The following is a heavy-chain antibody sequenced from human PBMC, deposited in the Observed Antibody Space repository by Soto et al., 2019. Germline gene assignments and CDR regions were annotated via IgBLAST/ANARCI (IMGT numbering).Heavy chain of an antibody. V-gene: IGHV1-18*01. D-gene: IGHD6-19*01. Sequence: QVQLVQSGAEVKKPGASVKVSCKASGYTFTSYGISWVRQAPGQGLEWVGWISAYKGNTKYAQKLQGRVTMTTDTSTSTAYMELRSLRSDDTAVYYCARDSPGSSGWSSWSLYYYYGMDVWGQGTTVTVSS. J-gene: IGHJ6*02. CDR2: ISAYKGNT. CDR3: ARDSPGSSGWSSWSLYYYYGMDV. CDR1: GYTFTSYG.